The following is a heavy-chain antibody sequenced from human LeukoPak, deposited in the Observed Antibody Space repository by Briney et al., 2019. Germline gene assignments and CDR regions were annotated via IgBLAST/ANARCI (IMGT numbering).Heavy chain of an antibody. V-gene: IGHV3-21*01. D-gene: IGHD3-10*01. CDR3: ARDAPHYYGSGFPFDY. Sequence: GGSLRLSCAASGFTFSSYSMNWVRQAPGKGLEWVSSISSSSSSYIYYADSVKGRFTISRDNAKNSLYLQMNSLRAEDTAVYYCARDAPHYYGSGFPFDYWGQGTLVTVSS. J-gene: IGHJ4*02. CDR2: ISSSSSSYI. CDR1: GFTFSSYS.